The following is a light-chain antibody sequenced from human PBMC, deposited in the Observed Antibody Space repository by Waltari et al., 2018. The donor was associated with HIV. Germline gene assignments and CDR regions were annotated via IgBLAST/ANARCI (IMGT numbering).Light chain of an antibody. CDR3: QQYNNWPYT. Sequence: EIVMTQSPATLSVSPGERPTLSCRASQSVSSNLAWYQQKPGQAPRLLIYAASTSASGIPARFSGGGSGTEFTLTISSLQSEDFAVYYCQQYNNWPYTFGQGTKLEIK. V-gene: IGKV3-15*01. CDR1: QSVSSN. CDR2: AAS. J-gene: IGKJ2*01.